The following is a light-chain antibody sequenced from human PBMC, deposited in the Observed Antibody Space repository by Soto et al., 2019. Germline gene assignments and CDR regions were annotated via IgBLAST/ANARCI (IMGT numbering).Light chain of an antibody. V-gene: IGKV3-20*01. CDR2: DAS. CDR3: QQYGSSPRT. Sequence: EIVLTQSPGTLSLSPGERATLSCRASKSLSSSQLAGYQQKLRQAPRLLIHDASSRATSISDRFTGSRSGTDFTPPITTLEPEDYAVYYCQQYGSSPRTFGLATKVDIK. J-gene: IGKJ1*01. CDR1: KSLSSSQ.